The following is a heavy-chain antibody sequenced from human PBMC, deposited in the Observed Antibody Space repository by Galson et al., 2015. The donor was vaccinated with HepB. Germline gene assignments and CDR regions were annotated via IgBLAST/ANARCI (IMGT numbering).Heavy chain of an antibody. Sequence: ETLSLTCSVSGGPMKSYYWVWIRQPPGKGLEWVGDIFYTGSTNYNPSLKSRLTMSVDTSKRQFSLNLTSVTAADTAVYYCARQYYDSSGYYYFDYWGQGTLVTVSS. CDR1: GGPMKSYY. V-gene: IGHV4-59*08. CDR2: IFYTGST. J-gene: IGHJ4*02. CDR3: ARQYYDSSGYYYFDY. D-gene: IGHD3-22*01.